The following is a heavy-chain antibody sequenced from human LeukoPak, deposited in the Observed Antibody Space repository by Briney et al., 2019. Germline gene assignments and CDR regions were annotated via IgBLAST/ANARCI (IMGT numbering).Heavy chain of an antibody. CDR1: GYTFTSYY. V-gene: IGHV1-46*01. J-gene: IGHJ4*02. D-gene: IGHD3-9*01. CDR2: INPSGGST. Sequence: ASVKVSCKASGYTFTSYYMHWVRQAPGQGLEWMGIINPSGGSTSYAQKFQGRVTMTRDTSISTAYMELSRLRSDDTAVYYCATMTKYYDILTGYYNRAFFDYWGQGTLVTVSS. CDR3: ATMTKYYDILTGYYNRAFFDY.